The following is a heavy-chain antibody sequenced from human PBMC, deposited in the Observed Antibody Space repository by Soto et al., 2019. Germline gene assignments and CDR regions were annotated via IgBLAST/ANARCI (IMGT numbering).Heavy chain of an antibody. CDR3: AKYYYDSSGYYDY. CDR1: GFTFSSYA. CDR2: ISGSGGST. J-gene: IGHJ4*02. V-gene: IGHV3-23*01. Sequence: GGSLRPSCAASGFTFSSYAMSWVRQAPGKGLEWVSAISGSGGSTYYADSVKGRFTISRDNSKNTLYLQMNSLRAEDTAVYYCAKYYYDSSGYYDYWGQGTLVTVSS. D-gene: IGHD3-22*01.